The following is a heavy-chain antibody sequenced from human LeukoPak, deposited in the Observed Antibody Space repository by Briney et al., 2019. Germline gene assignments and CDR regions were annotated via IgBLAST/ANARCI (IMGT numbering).Heavy chain of an antibody. CDR2: ISATGGGT. CDR3: AKDWATLPTRLSPFDS. D-gene: IGHD6-6*01. CDR1: GFTFSSYA. Sequence: GASLRLSCAASGFTFSSYAMSWVRQVPGKGLEWVSTISATGGGTVYADSVKGRFTISRDNSENMLLLQMTSLRADDTAVYYCAKDWATLPTRLSPFDSWGQGILATVSS. J-gene: IGHJ4*02. V-gene: IGHV3-23*01.